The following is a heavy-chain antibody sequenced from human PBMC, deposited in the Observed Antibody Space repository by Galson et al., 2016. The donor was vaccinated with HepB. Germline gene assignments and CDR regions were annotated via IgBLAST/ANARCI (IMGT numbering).Heavy chain of an antibody. J-gene: IGHJ4*02. V-gene: IGHV3-33*01. Sequence: SLRLSCAASGFSLGTYGMHWVRQAPGKGLEWVAVIWNDGRNQYYADSVKGRFTISGDNSKNTRYVQMNSLRAEDTAVYYCARDRGYRSRFLEWQFAFWGQGTLVTVSS. CDR2: IWNDGRNQ. CDR1: GFSLGTYG. CDR3: ARDRGYRSRFLEWQFAF. D-gene: IGHD3-3*01.